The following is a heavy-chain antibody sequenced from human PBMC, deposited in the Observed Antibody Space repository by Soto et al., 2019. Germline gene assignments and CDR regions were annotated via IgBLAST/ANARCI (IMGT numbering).Heavy chain of an antibody. V-gene: IGHV5-51*01. J-gene: IGHJ6*02. D-gene: IGHD3-10*01. Sequence: PGESLKISCKGSGYSFTSYWIGWVRQMPGKGLEWMGIIYPGDSDTRYSPSFQGQVTISADKSISTAYLQWSSLKASDIAMYYCARTPMADPYYYYGMDVWGQGTTVTVSS. CDR1: GYSFTSYW. CDR2: IYPGDSDT. CDR3: ARTPMADPYYYYGMDV.